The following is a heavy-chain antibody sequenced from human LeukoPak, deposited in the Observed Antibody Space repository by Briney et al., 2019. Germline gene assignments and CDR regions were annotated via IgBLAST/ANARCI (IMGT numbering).Heavy chain of an antibody. J-gene: IGHJ4*02. CDR1: GGSISSSSYY. D-gene: IGHD2-2*01. V-gene: IGHV4-39*01. CDR3: ARHGDGDIVVVPAAIISGQFDY. Sequence: SETLSLTCTVSGGSISSSSYYWGWIRQPPGKGLEWIGTIYYSGNTYYNPSLKSRVTISVDTSKNQFSLKLSSVTAADTAVYYCARHGDGDIVVVPAAIISGQFDYWGQGTLVTVSS. CDR2: IYYSGNT.